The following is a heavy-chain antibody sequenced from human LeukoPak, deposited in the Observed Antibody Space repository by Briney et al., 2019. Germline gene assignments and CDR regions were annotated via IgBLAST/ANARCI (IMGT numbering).Heavy chain of an antibody. Sequence: PGGSLRLSCAASGFTFSSYSMNWVRQAPGKGLEWVSSISGTSHYIYYADSVKGRFTISRDNAKNSLYLQMNSLRAEDTAVYYCARDEERYYGSGRDYMDVWGKGTTVTVSS. D-gene: IGHD3-10*01. CDR2: ISGTSHYI. V-gene: IGHV3-21*01. CDR1: GFTFSSYS. J-gene: IGHJ6*03. CDR3: ARDEERYYGSGRDYMDV.